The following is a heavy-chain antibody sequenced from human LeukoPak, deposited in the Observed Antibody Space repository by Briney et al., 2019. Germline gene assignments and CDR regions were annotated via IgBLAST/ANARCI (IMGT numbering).Heavy chain of an antibody. CDR1: GFTFSSYA. CDR3: ARVGWELSDYYYYYMDV. V-gene: IGHV3-64*01. J-gene: IGHJ6*03. D-gene: IGHD1-26*01. CDR2: ISSNGGST. Sequence: PGGSLRLSCAASGFTFSSYAMHWVRQAPGKGLEYVSAISSNGGSTYYANSVKGRFTISRDNSKNTLYLQMGSLRAEDMAVYYCARVGWELSDYYYYYMDVWGKGTTVTVSS.